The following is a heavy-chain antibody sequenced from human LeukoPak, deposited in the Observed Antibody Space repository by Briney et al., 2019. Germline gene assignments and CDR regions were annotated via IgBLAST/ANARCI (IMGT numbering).Heavy chain of an antibody. Sequence: SETLSLTCTVSGGSISSYYWSWIRQPPGKGREWIGYIYYSGSTNYNPSLKSRVTISVDTSKNQFSLKLSSVTAADTAVYYCARVGTMPYNYYYYYYMDVWGKGTTVTISS. J-gene: IGHJ6*03. CDR3: ARVGTMPYNYYYYYYMDV. CDR2: IYYSGST. D-gene: IGHD2-2*01. CDR1: GGSISSYY. V-gene: IGHV4-59*01.